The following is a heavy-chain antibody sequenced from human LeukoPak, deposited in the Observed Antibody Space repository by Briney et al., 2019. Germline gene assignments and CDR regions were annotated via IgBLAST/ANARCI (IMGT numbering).Heavy chain of an antibody. CDR2: IYPGDSDT. J-gene: IGHJ4*02. CDR3: ARLVGDSTTPFDY. V-gene: IGHV5-51*01. CDR1: GYSFISYW. D-gene: IGHD6-13*01. Sequence: GESLKISCKGSGYSFISYWIAWVRQMPGKGLEWMGIIYPGDSDTTYSPSFQGQVIISPDKSISTAYLQWSSLKASDTAMYYCARLVGDSTTPFDYWGQGTLVTVSS.